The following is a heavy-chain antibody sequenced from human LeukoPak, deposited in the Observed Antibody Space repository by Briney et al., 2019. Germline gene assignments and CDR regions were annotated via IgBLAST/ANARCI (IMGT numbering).Heavy chain of an antibody. D-gene: IGHD3-3*01. CDR3: ARHQGVVDL. V-gene: IGHV4-34*01. CDR1: GGSFSGFY. CDR2: INHSGST. J-gene: IGHJ2*01. Sequence: SETLSLTCAVYGGSFSGFYWSWIRQPPGKGLEWIGEINHSGSTSYNPSLKSRVTISVDTSKNQFSLKLSSVTAADTAVYYCARHQGVVDLWGRGSLVTVSS.